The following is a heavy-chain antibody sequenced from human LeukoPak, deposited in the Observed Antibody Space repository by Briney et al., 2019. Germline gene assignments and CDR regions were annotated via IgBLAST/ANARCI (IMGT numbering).Heavy chain of an antibody. CDR3: SRGAPTLGQEIAY. CDR1: GGTFNSYV. D-gene: IGHD1-26*01. CDR2: IITIFATA. J-gene: IGHJ4*02. Sequence: SVKVSCKSSGGTFNSYVISWVRQARGQGLEWMGGIITIFATANYAQKFQGRVTITANETTNTAYMELSSLSSEDTAVYYCSRGAPTLGQEIAYWGQGTLVTVSS. V-gene: IGHV1-69*01.